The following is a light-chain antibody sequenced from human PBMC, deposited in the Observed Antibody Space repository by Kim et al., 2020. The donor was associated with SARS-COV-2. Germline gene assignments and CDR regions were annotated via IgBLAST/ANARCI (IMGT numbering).Light chain of an antibody. CDR2: RNS. CDR1: SSNIGSNY. Sequence: ELTQPPSASGTPGQRVTISCSGSSSNIGSNYVYWYQQLPGTAPKLLIYRNSQRPSGVPDRFSGSKSGTSASLAISGLQSEDEADYYCAAWDDSLSVVF. CDR3: AAWDDSLSVV. V-gene: IGLV1-47*01. J-gene: IGLJ2*01.